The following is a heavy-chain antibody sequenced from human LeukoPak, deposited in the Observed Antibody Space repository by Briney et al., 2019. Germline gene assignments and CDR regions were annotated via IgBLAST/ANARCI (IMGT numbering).Heavy chain of an antibody. CDR1: GGSISSYY. V-gene: IGHV4-59*01. CDR3: ARLPGDSSGYYFDY. J-gene: IGHJ4*02. Sequence: PSETLSLTCTVSGGSISSYYWSWIRQPPGKGLEWIGYIYYSGSTNYNPSLKSRVTISVDTSKNQFSLKLSSVTAADTAVYYCARLPGDSSGYYFDYWGQGTLVTVSS. CDR2: IYYSGST. D-gene: IGHD3-22*01.